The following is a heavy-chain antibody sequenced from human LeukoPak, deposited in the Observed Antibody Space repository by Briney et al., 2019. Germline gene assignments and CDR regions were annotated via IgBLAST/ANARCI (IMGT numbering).Heavy chain of an antibody. CDR3: ARGPSQIYLDY. CDR1: GFTFSDYY. V-gene: IGHV3-11*01. J-gene: IGHJ4*02. CDR2: ISTSDSTI. Sequence: PGGSLRLSCAASGFTFSDYYMSWVRQAPGKGLEWISYISTSDSTIYYADSVKGRFTISRDNAKNSLYLQMNGLRAEDTAVYYCARGPSQIYLDYWGQGNLVTVSS.